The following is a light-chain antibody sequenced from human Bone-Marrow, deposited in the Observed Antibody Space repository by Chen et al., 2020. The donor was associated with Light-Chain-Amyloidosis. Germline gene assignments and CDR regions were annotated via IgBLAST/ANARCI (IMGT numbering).Light chain of an antibody. CDR1: SSNIGNNA. J-gene: IGLJ3*02. CDR3: AAWDDSLNGWV. CDR2: YDD. Sequence: QSVLTQPPSVSAAPRQRVNISCYGSSSNIGNNAVNWYQQLPGKAPKLLIYYDDLLPSGVSDRFSGSKSGTSAALAISGLQSEDEAEYYCAAWDDSLNGWVFGGGTKLTGL. V-gene: IGLV1-36*01.